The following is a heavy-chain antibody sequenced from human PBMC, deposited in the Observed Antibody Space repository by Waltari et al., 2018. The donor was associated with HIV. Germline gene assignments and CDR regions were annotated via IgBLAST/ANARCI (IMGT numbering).Heavy chain of an antibody. Sequence: QVQLQESGPGLVKPSGTLSLTCAVSGGSISSSTWWSWVRQPPGKGLEWIGEIYQNGNPNYTPSLKSRVTLSLDKSKNQFSLKLSSVTAADTAVYYCARDLSRYDILTGGFDSWGQGTLVTVSS. D-gene: IGHD3-9*01. CDR2: IYQNGNP. CDR1: GGSISSSTW. CDR3: ARDLSRYDILTGGFDS. J-gene: IGHJ4*02. V-gene: IGHV4-4*02.